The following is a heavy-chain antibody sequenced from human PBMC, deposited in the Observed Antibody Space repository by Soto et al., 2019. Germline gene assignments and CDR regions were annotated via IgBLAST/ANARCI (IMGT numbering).Heavy chain of an antibody. D-gene: IGHD1-1*01. CDR2: IIPMYGTT. CDR1: GGTFRSYV. CDR3: ARIGTLDWIDDY. Sequence: QVQLVQSGAEVKKPGSSVKVSCKASGGTFRSYVTSWVRQAPGQGLEGLGGIIPMYGTTYYAQTVQGRVTXXAXXSTSTAFTELSSLRSEDTAVYYCARIGTLDWIDDYWGQGTLVTVSS. V-gene: IGHV1-69*12. J-gene: IGHJ4*02.